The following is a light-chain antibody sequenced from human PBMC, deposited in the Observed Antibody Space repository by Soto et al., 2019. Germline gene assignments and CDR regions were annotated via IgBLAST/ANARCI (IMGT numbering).Light chain of an antibody. V-gene: IGKV3-20*01. CDR2: GVS. Sequence: IVLTQSPDPLSLSPVQRHTLSCRPSQSVRSDYFAWYQQKPGQAHRVIIFGVSTRATGVPDRFSGSGSGTDYTLTISSLQPDDIATYYCQQYNSYSQAFGGGTKVDIK. CDR1: QSVRSDY. CDR3: QQYNSYSQA. J-gene: IGKJ4*02.